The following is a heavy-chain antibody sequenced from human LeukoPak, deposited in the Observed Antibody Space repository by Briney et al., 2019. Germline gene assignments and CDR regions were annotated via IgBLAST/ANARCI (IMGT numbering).Heavy chain of an antibody. V-gene: IGHV1-69*04. CDR1: GGTFSSYA. CDR2: IIPILGIA. CDR3: ASSGSYRTYYYYGMDV. J-gene: IGHJ6*02. Sequence: AASVKVSCKASGGTFSSYAISWVRQAPGQGLEWMGRIIPILGIANYAQKFQGRVTITADKSTSTAYMELSSLRSEDTAVYYCASSGSYRTYYYYGMDVWGQGTTVTVSS. D-gene: IGHD1-26*01.